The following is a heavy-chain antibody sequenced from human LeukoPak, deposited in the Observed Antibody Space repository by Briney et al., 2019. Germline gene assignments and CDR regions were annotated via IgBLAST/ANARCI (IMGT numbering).Heavy chain of an antibody. Sequence: ASVKVSCKASGYTFTGYYMHWVRQAPGQGLEWMGWINPNSGGTNYAQKFQGRVTMTRDTSISTAYMELSRLRSDDTAVYYCARVRGARGPIDYWGQGTLVTVSS. D-gene: IGHD3-16*01. J-gene: IGHJ4*02. CDR2: INPNSGGT. V-gene: IGHV1-2*02. CDR3: ARVRGARGPIDY. CDR1: GYTFTGYY.